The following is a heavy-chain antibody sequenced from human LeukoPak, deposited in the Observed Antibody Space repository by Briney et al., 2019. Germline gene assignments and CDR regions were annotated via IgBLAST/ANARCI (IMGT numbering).Heavy chain of an antibody. J-gene: IGHJ6*03. V-gene: IGHV4-34*01. Sequence: SETPSLTCAVYGESFSGYYWTWIRQSPGKGLEWIGEINPGGSAYFNPSLKSRLTISRDTSKNQFSLRLRSVTAADTGIYYCARGRLAAVSYYLDAWGKGTTVTVS. CDR3: ARGRLAAVSYYLDA. CDR1: GESFSGYY. CDR2: INPGGSA. D-gene: IGHD2-15*01.